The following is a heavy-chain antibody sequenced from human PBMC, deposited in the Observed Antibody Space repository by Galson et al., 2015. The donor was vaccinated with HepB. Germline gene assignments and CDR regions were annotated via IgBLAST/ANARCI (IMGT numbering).Heavy chain of an antibody. CDR3: ARGTRRQWPLLGI. Sequence: SLRLSCAASGFTFSDYYMSWIRQAPGKGLEWVSYISSSSSYTNYADSVKGRFTISRDNAKNSLYLQMNSLRAEDTAVYYCARGTRRQWPLLGIWGQGTMVTVSS. D-gene: IGHD6-19*01. V-gene: IGHV3-11*05. J-gene: IGHJ3*02. CDR2: ISSSSSYT. CDR1: GFTFSDYY.